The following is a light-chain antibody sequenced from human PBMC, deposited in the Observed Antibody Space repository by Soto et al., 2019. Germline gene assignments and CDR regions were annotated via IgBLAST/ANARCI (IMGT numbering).Light chain of an antibody. V-gene: IGLV2-14*01. CDR3: SSYTSSSSYV. Sequence: QSALTRPASVSGSPGQSITISCTGTSSDVGGYNYVSWYQQHPGKAPKLMIYEVSNRPSGVSNRFSGSKSGNTAALTISGLQADDEADYYCSSYTSSSSYVFGTGTKVTVL. CDR1: SSDVGGYNY. CDR2: EVS. J-gene: IGLJ1*01.